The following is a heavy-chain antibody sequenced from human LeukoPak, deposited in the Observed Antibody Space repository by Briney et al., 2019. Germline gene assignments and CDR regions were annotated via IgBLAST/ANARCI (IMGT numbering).Heavy chain of an antibody. V-gene: IGHV5-51*01. D-gene: IGHD6-13*01. J-gene: IGHJ6*02. Sequence: GESLKISCKGSGYSFTSYWIAWVRQMPGKGLEWMGIVYPGDSDTRYSPSFQGQVTISADKSISTAYLQWSSLKASDTAMYFCATPSAAPAGKDFYYYGMDVWGQGTTVTVSS. CDR1: GYSFTSYW. CDR3: ATPSAAPAGKDFYYYGMDV. CDR2: VYPGDSDT.